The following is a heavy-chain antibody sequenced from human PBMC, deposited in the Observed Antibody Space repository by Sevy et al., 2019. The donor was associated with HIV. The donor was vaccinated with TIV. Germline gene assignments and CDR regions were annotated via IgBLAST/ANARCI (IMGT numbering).Heavy chain of an antibody. J-gene: IGHJ4*02. D-gene: IGHD5-18*01. CDR2: IKEDGKEP. CDR3: ARGKISGMVKLFEF. V-gene: IGHV3-7*03. Sequence: GGSLRLSCAASGFTVSNYWMNWVRQAPGMGLEWVAKIKEDGKEPYYVDSVKGRCTISRDNAKHSLYLQMTSLRAEDTAVYYCARGKISGMVKLFEFWGQGTLVPVSS. CDR1: GFTVSNYW.